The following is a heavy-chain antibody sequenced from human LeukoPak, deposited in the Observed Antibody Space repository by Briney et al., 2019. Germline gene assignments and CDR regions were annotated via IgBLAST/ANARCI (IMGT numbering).Heavy chain of an antibody. CDR3: ARQADGAVAVFDY. J-gene: IGHJ4*02. V-gene: IGHV5-51*01. CDR1: GYSFTSYW. Sequence: GESLKISCKGSGYSFTSYWIGWVRQMPGKGLEWMGIIYPGDSDTRYSPSFQGQVTISADKSISTAYLQLSSLKASDTAMYYCARQADGAVAVFDYWGQGALVTVSS. D-gene: IGHD6-19*01. CDR2: IYPGDSDT.